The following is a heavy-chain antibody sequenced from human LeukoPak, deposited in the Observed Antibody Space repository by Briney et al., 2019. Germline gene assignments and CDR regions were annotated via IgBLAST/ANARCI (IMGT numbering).Heavy chain of an antibody. CDR1: GFTFSSYS. J-gene: IGHJ4*02. V-gene: IGHV3-21*01. D-gene: IGHD3-22*01. Sequence: PGGSLRLSCAAPGFTFSSYSMNWVRQAPGKGLEWVSSISTGSSFIYYADSVKGRFTISRDIAKNSLYLQMNSLRAEDTAVYYCARTDYYDKSIDYWGQGTLVTVSS. CDR2: ISTGSSFI. CDR3: ARTDYYDKSIDY.